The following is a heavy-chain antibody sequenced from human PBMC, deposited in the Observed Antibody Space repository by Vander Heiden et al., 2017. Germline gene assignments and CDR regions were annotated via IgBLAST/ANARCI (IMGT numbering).Heavy chain of an antibody. CDR3: ARDPPEALSALDI. Sequence: QVQLQPSGLGLVKTSQTFPLTCAISGASVTRNGAGWNWIRQSPSRGLEWLGSTYYRSKWYRDYAISVKSRITINPDTSKNQFSLELNSVTPDDTAVYYCARDPPEALSALDIWGQGTTVTVSS. J-gene: IGHJ3*02. V-gene: IGHV6-1*01. CDR2: TYYRSKWYR. CDR1: GASVTRNGAG. D-gene: IGHD6-6*01.